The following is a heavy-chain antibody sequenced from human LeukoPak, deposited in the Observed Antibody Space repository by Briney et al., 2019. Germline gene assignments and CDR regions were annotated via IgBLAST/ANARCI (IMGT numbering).Heavy chain of an antibody. J-gene: IGHJ6*02. D-gene: IGHD6-13*01. Sequence: SDTLSLTCTVSGGCISNYYWSWIRQPPEKGLEWIGYIYYSGSTNYNPSLKSRVTISVDTSKNQFSLKLTSVTAADTAVYYCARDVIASVGGDVFYYGMDVWGQGTTVTASS. CDR2: IYYSGST. CDR1: GGCISNYY. V-gene: IGHV4-59*01. CDR3: ARDVIASVGGDVFYYGMDV.